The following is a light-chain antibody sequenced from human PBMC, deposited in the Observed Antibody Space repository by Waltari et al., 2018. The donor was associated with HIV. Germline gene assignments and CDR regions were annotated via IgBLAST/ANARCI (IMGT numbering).Light chain of an antibody. CDR1: QKINRY. CDR2: GAS. J-gene: IGKJ3*01. CDR3: QQSYGAPFT. Sequence: IQMTQSPSALSASVGDTVPITCRASQKINRYLNWYQKKMGEAPRLLVYGASSLQSGVPARFRGSGSGSEYKLTISNLHSEDFASYFCQQSYGAPFTFGPGSTV. V-gene: IGKV1-39*01.